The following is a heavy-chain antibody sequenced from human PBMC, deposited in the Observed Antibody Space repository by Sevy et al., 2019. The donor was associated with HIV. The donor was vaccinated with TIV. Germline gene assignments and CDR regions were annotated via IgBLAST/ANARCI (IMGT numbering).Heavy chain of an antibody. Sequence: SETLSLTCTVSGGSISSSSYDGGWIRQTPGKGLEWIGSMYSSGNTYYNPSLKSRVTIFVDTSKNQISLKLTSVTAADTAVYYCARQGGIVDRAFDYWGQGTLVTVSS. D-gene: IGHD2-21*01. CDR3: ARQGGIVDRAFDY. V-gene: IGHV4-39*01. CDR1: GGSISSSSYD. CDR2: MYSSGNT. J-gene: IGHJ4*02.